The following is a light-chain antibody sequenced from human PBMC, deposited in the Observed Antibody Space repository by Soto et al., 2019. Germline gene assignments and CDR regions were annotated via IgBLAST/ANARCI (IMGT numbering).Light chain of an antibody. Sequence: DIQMTQSPSTLSASVGDRVTITCRASQSIRSWLAWFQQMPGKAPKLLIYDASTLEDGVPSRFSGSESGTEFSLTFSSLQPDDFATYDCQQYHTYPYTFGQGTKLEIK. CDR3: QQYHTYPYT. CDR1: QSIRSW. J-gene: IGKJ2*01. CDR2: DAS. V-gene: IGKV1-5*01.